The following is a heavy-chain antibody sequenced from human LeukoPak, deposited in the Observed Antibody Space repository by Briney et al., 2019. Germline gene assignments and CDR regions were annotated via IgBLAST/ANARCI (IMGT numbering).Heavy chain of an antibody. CDR1: GGSFSGYY. V-gene: IGHV4-34*01. Sequence: SETLSLTCAVYGGSFSGYYWSWIRQPPGKGLEWIGEINHSGSTNYNPSLKSRVTISVDTSENQFSLKLSSVTAADTAVYYCARLYGSPYTYYYYYYMDVWGKGTTVTISS. CDR2: INHSGST. D-gene: IGHD3-10*01. J-gene: IGHJ6*03. CDR3: ARLYGSPYTYYYYYYMDV.